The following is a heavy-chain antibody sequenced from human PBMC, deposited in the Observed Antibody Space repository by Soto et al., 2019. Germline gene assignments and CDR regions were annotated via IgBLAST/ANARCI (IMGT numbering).Heavy chain of an antibody. D-gene: IGHD3-9*01. J-gene: IGHJ5*02. Sequence: ASVKVSCKASGYTFTGYYMHWVRQAPGQGLEWMGWINPNSGGTNYAQKFQGRVTMTRDTSISTAYMELSRLRSDDTAVYYCARDRYPASGTYYGILNGPRGGWWFDPWGQGTPVTVSS. CDR1: GYTFTGYY. CDR2: INPNSGGT. CDR3: ARDRYPASGTYYGILNGPRGGWWFDP. V-gene: IGHV1-2*02.